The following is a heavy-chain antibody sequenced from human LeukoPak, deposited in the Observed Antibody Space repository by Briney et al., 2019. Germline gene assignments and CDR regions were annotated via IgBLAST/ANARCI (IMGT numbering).Heavy chain of an antibody. CDR2: INANSGGT. CDR3: ARENSDWAFDY. D-gene: IGHD6-19*01. CDR1: GYTFTGYY. J-gene: IGHJ4*02. Sequence: ASVKVSCKASGYTFTGYYIHWVRQAPGQGLEWMGWINANSGGTKYAQEFQGRVTMTRDTSISTAYMELSRLGSDDTAVYYCARENSDWAFDYWGQETLVSVSS. V-gene: IGHV1-2*02.